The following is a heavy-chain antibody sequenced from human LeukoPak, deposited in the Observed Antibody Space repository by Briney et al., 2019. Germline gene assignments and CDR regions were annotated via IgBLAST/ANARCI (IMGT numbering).Heavy chain of an antibody. J-gene: IGHJ4*02. CDR1: GGTFSSYA. CDR3: AKDPLRYQLLAGIDY. CDR2: IIPIFGTA. V-gene: IGHV1-69*13. D-gene: IGHD2-2*01. Sequence: SVKVSCKASGGTFSSYAISWVRQAPGQGLEWMGGIIPIFGTANYAQKFQGRVTITADESTSTAYMELSSLRAEDTAVYYCAKDPLRYQLLAGIDYWGQGTLVTVSS.